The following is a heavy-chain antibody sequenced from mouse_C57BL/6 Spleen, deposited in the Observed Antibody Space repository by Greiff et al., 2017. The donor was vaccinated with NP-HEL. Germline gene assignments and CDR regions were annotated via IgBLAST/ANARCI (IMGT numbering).Heavy chain of an antibody. Sequence: VQVVESGAELVKPGASVKMSCKASGYTFTTYPIEWMKQNHGKSLEWIGNFHPYNDDTKYNEKFKGKATLTVEKSSSTVYLELSRLTSDDSAVYYCARATPYGNYYAMDYWGQGTSVTVSS. V-gene: IGHV1-47*01. CDR2: FHPYNDDT. D-gene: IGHD2-1*01. CDR1: GYTFTTYP. CDR3: ARATPYGNYYAMDY. J-gene: IGHJ4*01.